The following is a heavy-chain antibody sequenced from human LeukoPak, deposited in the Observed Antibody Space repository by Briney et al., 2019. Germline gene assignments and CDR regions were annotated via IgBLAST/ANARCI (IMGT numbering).Heavy chain of an antibody. CDR1: GFTFSNYG. D-gene: IGHD3-10*01. J-gene: IGHJ4*02. V-gene: IGHV3-48*04. CDR3: ASVLWFGGIFFDY. Sequence: GRSLRLSCAASGFTFSNYGMHWVRQAPGKGLEWVSYISSTGSMINYADSVKGRFTISRDNAKNSLYLQMNSLRVEDTAVYYCASVLWFGGIFFDYWGQGTLVTVSS. CDR2: ISSTGSMI.